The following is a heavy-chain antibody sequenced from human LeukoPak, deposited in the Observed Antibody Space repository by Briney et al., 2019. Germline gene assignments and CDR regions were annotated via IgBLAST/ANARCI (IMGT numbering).Heavy chain of an antibody. V-gene: IGHV5-51*01. Sequence: GESLKISCKGSGYSFTSYWIGWVRQMPGKGLEWMGIIYPGDSDTRYSPSFQGQVTISADKSISTAYLQWSSLKASGTAMYYCARRYIAVAGGGVYYFDYWGQGTLVTVSS. CDR3: ARRYIAVAGGGVYYFDY. CDR1: GYSFTSYW. J-gene: IGHJ4*02. D-gene: IGHD6-19*01. CDR2: IYPGDSDT.